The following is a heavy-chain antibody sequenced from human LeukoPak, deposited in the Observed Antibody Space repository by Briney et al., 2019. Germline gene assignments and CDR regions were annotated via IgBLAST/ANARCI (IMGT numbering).Heavy chain of an antibody. CDR2: INP. D-gene: IGHD3-3*01. V-gene: IGHV1-46*01. Sequence: ASVKVSCKASGYTFTSYYMHWVRQAPGQGLEWMGIINPQKFQGRVTMTRDTSTSTVYMELSSLRSEDTAVYYCARSTDLFYFDYWGQGTLVTVPS. CDR1: GYTFTSYY. CDR3: ARSTDLFYFDY. J-gene: IGHJ4*02.